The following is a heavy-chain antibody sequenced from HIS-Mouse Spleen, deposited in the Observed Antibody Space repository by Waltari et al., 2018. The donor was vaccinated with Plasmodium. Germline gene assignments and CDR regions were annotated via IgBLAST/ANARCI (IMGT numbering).Heavy chain of an antibody. D-gene: IGHD2-21*02. CDR1: GGSFSGYY. Sequence: QVQLQQWGAGLLKPSETLSLTCAVYGGSFSGYYWCWIRQPPGKGLEWIGEINHSGSTNYNPSLKGRVTISVDTSKNQFSLKLSSVTAADTAVYYCARGRRIVVVTAPRGFFDYWGQGTLVTVSS. CDR3: ARGRRIVVVTAPRGFFDY. J-gene: IGHJ4*02. V-gene: IGHV4-34*01. CDR2: INHSGST.